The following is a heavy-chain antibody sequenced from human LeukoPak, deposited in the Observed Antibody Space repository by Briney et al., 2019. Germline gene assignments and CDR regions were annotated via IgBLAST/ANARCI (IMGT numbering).Heavy chain of an antibody. V-gene: IGHV1-8*01. CDR3: ARDQESFYYDSSGYYARDY. Sequence: GASVKVSCKASGCTFTSYDINWVRQATGQGLEWMGWMSPNSGNTGYAQKFQGRVTMTRSTSMSTVYMELSSLRSEDTAVYYCARDQESFYYDSSGYYARDYWGQGTLVTVSS. CDR2: MSPNSGNT. CDR1: GCTFTSYD. J-gene: IGHJ4*02. D-gene: IGHD3-22*01.